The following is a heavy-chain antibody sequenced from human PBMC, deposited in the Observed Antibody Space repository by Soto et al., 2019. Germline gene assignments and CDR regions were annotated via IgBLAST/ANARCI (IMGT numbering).Heavy chain of an antibody. CDR1: GFTVSSNY. D-gene: IGHD6-19*01. V-gene: IGHV3-66*01. CDR3: ARDQWTRLGFLDY. CDR2: IYSGGST. Sequence: EVQLVESGGGLVQPGGSLRLSCAASGFTVSSNYMSWVRQAPGKGLEWVSVIYSGGSTYYADSVKGRFTISRDNSKNTLYLQMNSLRAEDTAVYYCARDQWTRLGFLDYWGQGTLVTVSS. J-gene: IGHJ4*02.